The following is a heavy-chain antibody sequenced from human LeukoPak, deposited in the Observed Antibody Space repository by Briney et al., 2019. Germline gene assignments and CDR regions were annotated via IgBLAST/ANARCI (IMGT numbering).Heavy chain of an antibody. V-gene: IGHV4-38-2*02. D-gene: IGHD3-10*01. J-gene: IGHJ5*02. CDR1: GYSISRGYY. CDR3: ARDWGFGDSEDWFDP. Sequence: SEILSLTCNVSGYSISRGYYWGWIRQPPGKGLEWIGSVHHTGSTYYNPSLRSRVSISVDKSTNHISLEVTSVTAADTAVYYCARDWGFGDSEDWFDPWGQGTLVTVSS. CDR2: VHHTGST.